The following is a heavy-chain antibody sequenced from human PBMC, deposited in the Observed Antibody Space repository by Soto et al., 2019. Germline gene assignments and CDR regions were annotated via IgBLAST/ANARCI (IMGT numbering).Heavy chain of an antibody. V-gene: IGHV3-23*01. J-gene: IGHJ3*02. CDR3: AKGLIVGATDAFDI. CDR2: ISSSGGST. D-gene: IGHD1-26*01. Sequence: EVQLLESGGGLVQPGGSLRLSCAASGFTFSNYAMSWVRQAPGKGREWGAAISSSGGSTYYADSVKGRFTISRDNSKNTLYLQMNSLRAEDTAVYYCAKGLIVGATDAFDIWGQGTMVTVSS. CDR1: GFTFSNYA.